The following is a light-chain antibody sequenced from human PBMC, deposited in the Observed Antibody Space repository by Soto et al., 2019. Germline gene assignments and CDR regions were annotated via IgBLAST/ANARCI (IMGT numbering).Light chain of an antibody. CDR3: QQYHNWPLT. CDR1: QSVSSN. V-gene: IGKV3-15*01. Sequence: EIVMTQSPATLSVSPGERATLSCRASQSVSSNLAWYQQKPGQAARLLIYGASTRATGIPARFSGSVSGTEFTLTISSLQSEDFAVYYCQQYHNWPLTFGGGTKVDI. J-gene: IGKJ4*01. CDR2: GAS.